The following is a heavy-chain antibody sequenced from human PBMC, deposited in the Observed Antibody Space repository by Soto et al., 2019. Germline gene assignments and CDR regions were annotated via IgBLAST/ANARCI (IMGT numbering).Heavy chain of an antibody. Sequence: GGSLRLSCAASGFTFSSYAMSWVRQAPGKGLEWVSAISGSGGSTYYGDSGKGRFTLSRDNSKNTLYLQMNSLRAEDTAVYYCAKIVEADDSGSYYYYYGMDVWGQGTTVTVSS. CDR2: ISGSGGST. V-gene: IGHV3-23*01. D-gene: IGHD3-10*01. CDR3: AKIVEADDSGSYYYYYGMDV. J-gene: IGHJ6*02. CDR1: GFTFSSYA.